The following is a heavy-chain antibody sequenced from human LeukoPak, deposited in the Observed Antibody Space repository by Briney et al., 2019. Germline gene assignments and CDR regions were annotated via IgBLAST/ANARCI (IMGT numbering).Heavy chain of an antibody. V-gene: IGHV3-23*01. CDR1: GLTFNSHS. Sequence: GGSLRLSCIASGLTFNSHSMSWVRQAPGMGLEWVSVVSTNGDVTFYADSVKGRFTISRDNSKNTLFLQMNSLRAEDTAVYYCARPYGGNYGTWGQGILVSVSS. CDR2: VSTNGDVT. J-gene: IGHJ5*02. D-gene: IGHD4-23*01. CDR3: ARPYGGNYGT.